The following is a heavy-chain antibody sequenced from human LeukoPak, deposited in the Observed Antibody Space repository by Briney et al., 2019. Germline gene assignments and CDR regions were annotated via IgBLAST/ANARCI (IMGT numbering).Heavy chain of an antibody. V-gene: IGHV1-46*01. CDR1: GYTFTSYY. Sequence: GASVKVSCKASGYTFTSYYMHWARQAPGQGLEWMGIINPSGGSTSYAQKFQGRVTMTRDTSTSTVYMELSSLRSEDTAVYYCAKDRGITMIVVVTRALDYWGQGTLVTVSS. J-gene: IGHJ4*02. CDR3: AKDRGITMIVVVTRALDY. CDR2: INPSGGST. D-gene: IGHD3-22*01.